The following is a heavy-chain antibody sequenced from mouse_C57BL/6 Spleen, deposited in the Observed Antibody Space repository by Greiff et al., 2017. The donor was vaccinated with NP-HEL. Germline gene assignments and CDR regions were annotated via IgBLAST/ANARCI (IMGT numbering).Heavy chain of an antibody. CDR1: GYTFTSYG. CDR3: ASYDGYFYAMDC. V-gene: IGHV1-81*01. Sequence: QVQLQQSGAELARPGASVKLSCKASGYTFTSYGISWVKQRPGQGLEWIGEIYPRSGNTYYNEKFKGKATLTADKSSSTAYMELRSLTSEDSAVYFCASYDGYFYAMDCWGQGTSVTVSS. J-gene: IGHJ4*01. CDR2: IYPRSGNT. D-gene: IGHD2-3*01.